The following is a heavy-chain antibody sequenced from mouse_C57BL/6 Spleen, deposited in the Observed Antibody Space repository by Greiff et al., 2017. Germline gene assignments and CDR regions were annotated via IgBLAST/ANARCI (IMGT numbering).Heavy chain of an antibody. J-gene: IGHJ2*01. CDR2: IYPGSGNT. Sequence: QVQLQQSGPELVKPGASVKISCKASGYSFTSYYIHWVKQRPGQGLEWIGWIYPGSGNTKYNEKFKGKATLPADTSSSTAYMQLSSLTSEDSAVYYCARGGSYDYFDYWGQGTTLTVSS. CDR1: GYSFTSYY. V-gene: IGHV1-66*01. CDR3: ARGGSYDYFDY. D-gene: IGHD1-1*02.